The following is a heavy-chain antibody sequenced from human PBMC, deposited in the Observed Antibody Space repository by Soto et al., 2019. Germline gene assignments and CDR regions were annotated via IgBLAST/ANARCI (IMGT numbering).Heavy chain of an antibody. Sequence: TSETLSLTCTVSGGSISSSSYYWGWIRQTPGKGLEWIGSIYYSGSTYYNPSLKSRVTISVDTSKNQFSLKLSSVTAADTAVYYCARTDVWRNCSSTSCYRKINWFDPWGQGTLVTVSS. D-gene: IGHD2-2*01. V-gene: IGHV4-39*01. J-gene: IGHJ5*02. CDR3: ARTDVWRNCSSTSCYRKINWFDP. CDR2: IYYSGST. CDR1: GGSISSSSYY.